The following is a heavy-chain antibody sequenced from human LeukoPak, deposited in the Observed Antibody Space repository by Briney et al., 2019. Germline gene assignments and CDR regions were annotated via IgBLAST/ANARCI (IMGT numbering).Heavy chain of an antibody. CDR1: GFIVSDYY. D-gene: IGHD3-10*01. Sequence: DPGGSLRLSCAASGFIVSDYYMNWIRQSPGKGLEWVSHISKKTAIEYADSVKGRFTISRDNANNLLLLQMDSLRPEDTGVYYCARGTYYSGSGPGSWFDPWGHGTPVTVSS. CDR3: ARGTYYSGSGPGSWFDP. V-gene: IGHV3-11*01. J-gene: IGHJ5*02. CDR2: ISKKTAI.